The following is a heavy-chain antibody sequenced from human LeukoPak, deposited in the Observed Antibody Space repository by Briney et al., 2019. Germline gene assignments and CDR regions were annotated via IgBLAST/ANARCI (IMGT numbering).Heavy chain of an antibody. CDR2: IYHTGST. CDR1: GYSISSDKY. J-gene: IGHJ5*02. Sequence: SETLSLTCEVSGYSISSDKYWGWIRQPPGKGLEWIGTIYHTGSTFYNPSLKSRASISVDTSKNQFSLRFTSVTAADTAVYYCARSHSGWQGHNNWFDPWGQGTLVTVSS. D-gene: IGHD6-19*01. CDR3: ARSHSGWQGHNNWFDP. V-gene: IGHV4-38-2*01.